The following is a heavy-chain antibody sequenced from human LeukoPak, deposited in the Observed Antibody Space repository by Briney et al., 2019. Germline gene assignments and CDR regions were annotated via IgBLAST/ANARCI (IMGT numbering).Heavy chain of an antibody. D-gene: IGHD3-10*01. CDR2: IYSGGST. CDR1: GFTVSSNY. Sequence: PGGSLRLSCAASGFTVSSNYMSWVRQAPGKGLEWVSVIYSGGSTFYADSVNGRSTTSRDFTKNTLYLQMNSLTAEDTAIYYCAREGRYYGSGSHRDGFDIWGQGTMVTVSS. V-gene: IGHV3-66*01. CDR3: AREGRYYGSGSHRDGFDI. J-gene: IGHJ3*02.